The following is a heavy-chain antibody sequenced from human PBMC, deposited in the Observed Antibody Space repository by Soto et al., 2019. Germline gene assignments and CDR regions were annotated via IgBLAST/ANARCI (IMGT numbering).Heavy chain of an antibody. Sequence: QVQLQQWGAGLLKPSETLALTCAVYGGSLSGYWWTWIRQTPGRGLEWIGEVNHRGDTNYMPSLKSRVSMSVDTSKNQFSLRVTSVTAADTGVYFCARGRSDSAGSSFGRRMDVWGQGTTVTVSS. CDR1: GGSLSGYW. CDR2: VNHRGDT. CDR3: ARGRSDSAGSSFGRRMDV. D-gene: IGHD3-10*01. J-gene: IGHJ6*02. V-gene: IGHV4-34*01.